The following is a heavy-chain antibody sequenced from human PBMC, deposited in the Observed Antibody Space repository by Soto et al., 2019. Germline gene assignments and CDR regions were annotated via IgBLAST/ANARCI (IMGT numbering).Heavy chain of an antibody. V-gene: IGHV1-2*02. D-gene: IGHD3-10*01. CDR2: INPNSGGI. CDR1: GYTFTGYY. CDR3: AREERDYYGSGSYRGFSNYYYGMDV. J-gene: IGHJ6*02. Sequence: QVQLVQSGAEVKQPGASVKVSCKASGYTFTGYYIHWVRQAPGQGFEWMGWINPNSGGIKYAQKFQGRVTMTRDTSISTAYMELSRLRSDDTAVYYCAREERDYYGSGSYRGFSNYYYGMDVWGQGTTVTVSS.